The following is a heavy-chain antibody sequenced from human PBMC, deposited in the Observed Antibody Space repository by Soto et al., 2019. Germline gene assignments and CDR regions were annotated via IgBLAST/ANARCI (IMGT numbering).Heavy chain of an antibody. J-gene: IGHJ4*02. Sequence: EVQLLESGGGLVQPGGSLRLSCAASGFTFSSYAMSWVRQAPGKGLEWVSAISGSGGSTYYADSVKGRFTISRDNSKHTLYLQMNSLRAEDTAVYYCAKDGWSGGSCYLGGNYWGQGTLVTVSS. CDR3: AKDGWSGGSCYLGGNY. V-gene: IGHV3-23*01. D-gene: IGHD2-15*01. CDR1: GFTFSSYA. CDR2: ISGSGGST.